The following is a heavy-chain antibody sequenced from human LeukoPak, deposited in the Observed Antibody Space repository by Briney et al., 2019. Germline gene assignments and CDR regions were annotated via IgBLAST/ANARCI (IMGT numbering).Heavy chain of an antibody. CDR3: AVGRAVAGRDYYYYYYMDV. V-gene: IGHV1-69*05. Sequence: SVKVSCKASGGTVISYAMSWVRQAPGQGVEGRGRIIPIFGTANYAQKFQGRVTITTDESTSKDYMEMRSLTSEDTAVYYCAVGRAVAGRDYYYYYYMDVWGKGTTVTVSS. CDR2: IIPIFGTA. J-gene: IGHJ6*03. CDR1: GGTVISYA. D-gene: IGHD6-19*01.